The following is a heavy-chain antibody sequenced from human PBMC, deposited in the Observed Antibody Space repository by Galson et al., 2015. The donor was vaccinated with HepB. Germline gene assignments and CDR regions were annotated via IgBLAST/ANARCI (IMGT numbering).Heavy chain of an antibody. CDR3: ARQVVGNTMVRGVIKSHYYYGMDV. CDR2: IYYSGST. J-gene: IGHJ6*02. Sequence: SETLSLTCTVSGGSISSSSYYWGWIRQPPGKGLEWIGSIYYSGSTYYNPSLKSRVTISVDTSKNQFSLKLSSVTAADTAVYYCARQVVGNTMVRGVIKSHYYYGMDVWGQGTTVTVSS. D-gene: IGHD3-10*01. CDR1: GGSISSSSYY. V-gene: IGHV4-39*01.